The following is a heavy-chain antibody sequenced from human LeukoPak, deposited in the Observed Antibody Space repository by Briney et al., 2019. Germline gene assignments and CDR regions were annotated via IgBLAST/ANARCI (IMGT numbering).Heavy chain of an antibody. CDR3: ARMYSSGWPYYYYYMDV. CDR1: GFTFSSYG. CDR2: ISGSGGST. D-gene: IGHD6-19*01. Sequence: PGGSLRLSCAASGFTFSSYGMSWVRQAPGKGLEWVSAISGSGGSTYYADSVKGRFTISRDNSKNTLYLQMNSLRAEDTAVYYCARMYSSGWPYYYYYMDVWGKGTTVTISS. V-gene: IGHV3-23*01. J-gene: IGHJ6*03.